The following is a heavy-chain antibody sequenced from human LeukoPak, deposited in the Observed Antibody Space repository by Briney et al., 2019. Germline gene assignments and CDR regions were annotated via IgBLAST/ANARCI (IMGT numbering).Heavy chain of an antibody. D-gene: IGHD3-10*01. CDR2: IYHSGST. CDR3: ARVTVYGAGSYVASYQGYYYYYMDV. Sequence: PSETLSLTCTVSGYSISSGYYWGWIRQPPGKGLEWIGSIYHSGSTYYNPSLKSRVTISVDTSKNQFSLKLSSVTAADTAVYYCARVTVYGAGSYVASYQGYYYYYMDVWGKGTTVTVSS. V-gene: IGHV4-38-2*02. J-gene: IGHJ6*03. CDR1: GYSISSGYY.